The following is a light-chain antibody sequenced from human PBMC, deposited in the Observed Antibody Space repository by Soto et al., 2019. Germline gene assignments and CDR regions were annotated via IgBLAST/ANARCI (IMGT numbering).Light chain of an antibody. Sequence: DIQMTQSPSTLSASVGDRVTITCRASQSISSWLAWYQQKPGKAPKLLIYDASSLESGVPSRFSSSGSGTEFTLTISSLQPDDFATYCCQRYNSYSTFGQGTKVEIK. V-gene: IGKV1-5*01. CDR2: DAS. J-gene: IGKJ1*01. CDR1: QSISSW. CDR3: QRYNSYST.